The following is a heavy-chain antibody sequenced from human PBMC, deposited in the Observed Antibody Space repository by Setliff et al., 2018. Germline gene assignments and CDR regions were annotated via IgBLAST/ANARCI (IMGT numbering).Heavy chain of an antibody. J-gene: IGHJ4*02. CDR3: TTATLAEASNC. CDR1: GFTFSNAW. Sequence: GGSLRLSCAASGFTFSNAWMGRVRQAPGKGLEWVGRIKRKTDGETTDYAAPVKGRFTISRDDSKNTQYLQMNSLKTEDTAVYYCTTATLAEASNCWGQGTLVTVSS. D-gene: IGHD6-13*01. CDR2: IKRKTDGETT. V-gene: IGHV3-15*01.